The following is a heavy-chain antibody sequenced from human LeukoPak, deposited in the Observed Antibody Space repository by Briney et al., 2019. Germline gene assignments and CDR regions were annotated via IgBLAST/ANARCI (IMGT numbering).Heavy chain of an antibody. D-gene: IGHD3-10*01. V-gene: IGHV1-3*01. CDR1: GYTFTSYA. Sequence: ASVKVSCKASGYTFTSYAMHWVRQAPGQRLEWMGWINAGNGNTKYSQKFQGRVTITRDTSASTAYMELSSLRSEDTAVYYCARANTMVRGVIPYFDYWAREPWSPSPQ. CDR3: ARANTMVRGVIPYFDY. J-gene: IGHJ4*02. CDR2: INAGNGNT.